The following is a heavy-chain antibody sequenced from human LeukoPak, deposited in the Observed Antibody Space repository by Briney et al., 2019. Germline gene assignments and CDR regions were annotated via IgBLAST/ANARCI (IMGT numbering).Heavy chain of an antibody. CDR1: GDSVSSNSAA. CDR2: TYYRSKWHN. CDR3: AGDETGDLRFDP. Sequence: SQTLSLTCAISGDSVSSNSAAWNWIRQATSRGLEWLGRTYYRSKWHNDYAVSVRSRITINPDTSKNQFSLQLNSVTPEDTAVYYCAGDETGDLRFDPWGQGTLVTVSS. D-gene: IGHD7-27*01. J-gene: IGHJ5*02. V-gene: IGHV6-1*01.